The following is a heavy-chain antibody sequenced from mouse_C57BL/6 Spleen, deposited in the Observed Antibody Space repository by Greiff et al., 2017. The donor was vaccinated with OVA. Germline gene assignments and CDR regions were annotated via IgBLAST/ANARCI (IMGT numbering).Heavy chain of an antibody. CDR2: ISYSGST. V-gene: IGHV3-1*01. Sequence: DVKLVESGPGMVKPSQSLSLTCTVTGYSITSGYDWHWIRHFPGNKLEWMGYISYSGSTNYNPSLKSRISITHDTSKNHFFLKLNSVTTEDTATYYCARETLYYFDYWGQGTTLTVSS. J-gene: IGHJ2*01. CDR3: ARETLYYFDY. CDR1: GYSITSGYD.